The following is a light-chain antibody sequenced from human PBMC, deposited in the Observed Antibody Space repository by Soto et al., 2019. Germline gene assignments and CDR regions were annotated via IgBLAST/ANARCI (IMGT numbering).Light chain of an antibody. CDR3: QQRNSYPRT. Sequence: DIQLTQSPSFLSASVGDRVTITCRASQGINIFLAWFQQKPGKAPNLLIPAASTLQSGVPSRFSGSVSETEFTHTITSLQPEDSATYYCQQRNSYPRTFGQGTKVDIK. V-gene: IGKV1-9*01. J-gene: IGKJ2*01. CDR2: AAS. CDR1: QGINIF.